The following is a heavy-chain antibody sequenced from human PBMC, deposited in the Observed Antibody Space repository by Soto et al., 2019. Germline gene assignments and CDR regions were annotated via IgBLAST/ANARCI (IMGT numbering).Heavy chain of an antibody. CDR3: ARGDNDC. Sequence: ASVKVSCKASGYTFTNYYVQWVRQAPGQGLEWLGVIHPDGGHTTYSQKFHDRVTMTRDTFTSTVYMELSSLRSEDTAVYYCARGDNDCWGQGTLVTVSS. V-gene: IGHV1-46*01. J-gene: IGHJ4*02. CDR1: GYTFTNYY. CDR2: IHPDGGHT.